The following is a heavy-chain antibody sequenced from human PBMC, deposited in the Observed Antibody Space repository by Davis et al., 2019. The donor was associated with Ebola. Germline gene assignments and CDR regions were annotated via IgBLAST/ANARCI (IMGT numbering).Heavy chain of an antibody. D-gene: IGHD3-10*01. CDR1: GGSISSSNW. J-gene: IGHJ4*02. V-gene: IGHV4-4*02. Sequence: SETLSLTCAVSGGSISSSNWWSWVRQSPGKGLEWIGEIYHSGSINYNPSLKSRVTISIDKSKNQFSLKLGSVTAADTAVYYCARDAVVSRGELDFWGQGTLVTVSS. CDR3: ARDAVVSRGELDF. CDR2: IYHSGSI.